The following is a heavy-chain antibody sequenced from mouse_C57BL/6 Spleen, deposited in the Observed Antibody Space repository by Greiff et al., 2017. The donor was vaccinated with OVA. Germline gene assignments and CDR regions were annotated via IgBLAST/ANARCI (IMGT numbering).Heavy chain of an antibody. CDR2: IDPSDSYT. J-gene: IGHJ2*01. CDR1: GYTFTSYW. D-gene: IGHD2-2*01. CDR3: AGGYALDY. V-gene: IGHV1-69*01. Sequence: VQLQQPGAELVMPGASVKLSCKASGYTFTSYWMHWVKQRPGQGLEWIGEIDPSDSYTNYNQKFKGKSTLTVDKSSSTAYMQLSSLTSEDSAVYYCAGGYALDYWGQGTTLTVSS.